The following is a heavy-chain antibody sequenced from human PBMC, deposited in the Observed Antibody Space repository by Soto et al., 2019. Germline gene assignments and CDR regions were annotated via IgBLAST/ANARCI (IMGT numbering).Heavy chain of an antibody. CDR2: IYSSGST. CDR3: ATRPLLPGAP. Sequence: EVQLVESGGGLIQPGGSLRLSFAASGLTFSSNDMNWVRQAPGKGLEWVSLIYSSGSTSYADSVKGRFTISRDNSKNTLYLQMSSLRAEDTAVYYCATRPLLPGAPWGQGTMVTVSS. D-gene: IGHD3-22*01. V-gene: IGHV3-53*01. CDR1: GLTFSSND. J-gene: IGHJ3*01.